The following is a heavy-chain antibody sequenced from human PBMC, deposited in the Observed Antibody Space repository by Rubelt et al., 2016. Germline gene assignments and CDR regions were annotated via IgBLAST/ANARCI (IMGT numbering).Heavy chain of an antibody. V-gene: IGHV1-46*01. Sequence: SYAQKFQGRVTMTRDTSTSTVYMELSSLRSEDTAVYYCARERGDSPMVRGVIVGGMDVWGQGTTVTVSS. D-gene: IGHD3-10*01. J-gene: IGHJ6*02. CDR3: ARERGDSPMVRGVIVGGMDV.